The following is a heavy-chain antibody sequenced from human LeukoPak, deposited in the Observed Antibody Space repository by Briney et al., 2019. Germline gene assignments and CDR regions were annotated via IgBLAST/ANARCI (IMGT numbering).Heavy chain of an antibody. CDR3: ARAVSGSPGY. V-gene: IGHV3-48*02. CDR2: ISSSSDTI. J-gene: IGHJ4*02. CDR1: GFTFSSFS. Sequence: GGSARLSCAASGFTFSSFSMTWVRQAPGKGLEWVSYISSSSDTIYYADSVKGRFTISRDNAKNSLYLQMNSLRDEDTAVYYCARAVSGSPGYWGQGSQLCASS. D-gene: IGHD6-19*01.